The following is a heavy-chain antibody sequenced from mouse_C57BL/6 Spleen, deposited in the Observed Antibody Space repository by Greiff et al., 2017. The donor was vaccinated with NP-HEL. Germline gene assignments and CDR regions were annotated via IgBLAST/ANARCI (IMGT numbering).Heavy chain of an antibody. CDR2: INPSSGYT. V-gene: IGHV1-4*01. J-gene: IGHJ1*03. Sequence: QVQLQQSGAELARPGASVKMSCKASGYTFTSYTMHWVKQRPGQGLEWIGYINPSSGYTKYNQKFKDKATLTADKSSSTAYMQLSSLTSEDSAVYYCARKAGYDYDGRYFDVWGTGTTVTVSS. CDR3: ARKAGYDYDGRYFDV. CDR1: GYTFTSYT. D-gene: IGHD2-4*01.